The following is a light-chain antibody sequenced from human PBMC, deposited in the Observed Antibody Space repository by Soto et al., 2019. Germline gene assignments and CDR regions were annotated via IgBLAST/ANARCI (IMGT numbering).Light chain of an antibody. Sequence: EIVLTQSPATLSLSPGERATLSCRASPSVTNYLAWYQQKPGQPPRLLIYGAFNRAAGIPARFSGSGSGTEFTLTITSLQYEDFAVYYCQQYHNWPRTFGQGTKV. V-gene: IGKV3D-15*01. J-gene: IGKJ1*01. CDR1: PSVTNY. CDR3: QQYHNWPRT. CDR2: GAF.